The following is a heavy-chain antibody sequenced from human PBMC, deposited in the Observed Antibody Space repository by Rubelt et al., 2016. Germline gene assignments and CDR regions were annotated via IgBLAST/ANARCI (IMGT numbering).Heavy chain of an antibody. CDR3: ARGVRVLGAADVALGC. V-gene: IGHV3-23*04. CDR1: GFTFSTAW. Sequence: EVQLVESGGGVVKPGGSLRLSCAASGFTFSTAWMSWVRQAPGKGLEWVSAISGSGGSTHYADSVKGRFTVSRDIAKNSLYLQMNSLRDEDTAVYYCARGVRVLGAADVALGCWGQGTLVTVSS. CDR2: ISGSGGST. D-gene: IGHD3-16*01. J-gene: IGHJ4*02.